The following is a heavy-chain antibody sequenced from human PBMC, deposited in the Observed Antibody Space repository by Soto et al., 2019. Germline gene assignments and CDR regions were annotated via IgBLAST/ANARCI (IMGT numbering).Heavy chain of an antibody. D-gene: IGHD2-8*01. V-gene: IGHV3-23*01. J-gene: IGHJ4*01. Sequence: QPVGSLRLSCTASGFTFSSYAMSWVRQAPGKELEWVSTISGNSGKTNYAESVKGRFSISRDNSKNTVQLQLDSLRAEDTAVYFCAKLGFVLMELYYFHQWGHGTLVTVSS. CDR3: AKLGFVLMELYYFHQ. CDR1: GFTFSSYA. CDR2: ISGNSGKT.